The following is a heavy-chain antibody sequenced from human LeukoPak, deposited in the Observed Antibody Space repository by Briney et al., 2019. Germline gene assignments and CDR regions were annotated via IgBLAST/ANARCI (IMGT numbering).Heavy chain of an antibody. CDR1: GGSTSSSNW. D-gene: IGHD2/OR15-2a*01. Sequence: NPSETLSLTCAVSGGSTSSSNWWSWVRQPPGKGLEWIGRIFHTGTTDYKTSLKGRVTISVDKSKNQFSLKLTSVTAADTAVYYCARLTPTTLSLYYYYMDVWGKGTTVTVSS. J-gene: IGHJ6*03. CDR2: IFHTGTT. V-gene: IGHV4-4*02. CDR3: ARLTPTTLSLYYYYMDV.